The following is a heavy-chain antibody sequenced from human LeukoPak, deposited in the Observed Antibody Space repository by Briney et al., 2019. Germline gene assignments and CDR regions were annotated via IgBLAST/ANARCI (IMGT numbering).Heavy chain of an antibody. Sequence: VASVKVSCKTSGGTFSSSAITWVRQAPGQGLEWMGRIIPALNITTYAQKFQGSVTITADTSTSTVYMELSSLSSEETAVYYCARDQGLTAPPPYGSDVWGQGTTVIVSS. J-gene: IGHJ6*02. D-gene: IGHD5-18*01. CDR2: IIPALNIT. V-gene: IGHV1-69*04. CDR3: ARDQGLTAPPPYGSDV. CDR1: GGTFSSSA.